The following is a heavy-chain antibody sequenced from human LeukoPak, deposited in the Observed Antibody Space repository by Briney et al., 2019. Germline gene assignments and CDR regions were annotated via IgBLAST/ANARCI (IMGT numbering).Heavy chain of an antibody. CDR1: GGSISSYY. J-gene: IGHJ4*02. V-gene: IGHV4-59*08. Sequence: SETLSLTCTVSGGSISSYYWSWIRQPPGKGLEWIGYIYYSGSTNYNPPLKSRVTISVDTSKNQFSLKLSSVTAADTAVYYCARLEWELQGYFDYWGQGALVTVSS. CDR3: ARLEWELQGYFDY. D-gene: IGHD1-26*01. CDR2: IYYSGST.